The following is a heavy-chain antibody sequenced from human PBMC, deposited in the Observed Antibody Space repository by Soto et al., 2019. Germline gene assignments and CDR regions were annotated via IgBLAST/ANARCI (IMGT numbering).Heavy chain of an antibody. V-gene: IGHV3-30*18. D-gene: IGHD2-8*01. CDR1: GFTFSSYG. CDR3: AKDFQGYCTNGVCYKENWFDP. CDR2: ISYDGSNK. Sequence: GGSLRLSCAASGFTFSSYGMHWVRQAPGKGLEWVAVISYDGSNKYYADSVKGRFTISRDNSKNTLYLQMSSLRAEDTAVYYCAKDFQGYCTNGVCYKENWFDPWGRGTLVTVSS. J-gene: IGHJ5*02.